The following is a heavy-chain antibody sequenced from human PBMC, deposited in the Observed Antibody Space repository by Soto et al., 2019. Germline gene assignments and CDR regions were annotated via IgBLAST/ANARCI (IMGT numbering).Heavy chain of an antibody. Sequence: EVQLVESGGGLVQPGGSLRLSCAASRFSFSYYWIHWVRQAPGKGLVWVSRIKTDGSSTDYAASVKGRFTISRDNAKNTLYLQMNSLTAEDTAVYYCAKREGNTYGLFHWGQGTLVTVSS. CDR1: RFSFSYYW. J-gene: IGHJ4*02. CDR2: IKTDGSST. V-gene: IGHV3-74*01. CDR3: AKREGNTYGLFH. D-gene: IGHD5-18*01.